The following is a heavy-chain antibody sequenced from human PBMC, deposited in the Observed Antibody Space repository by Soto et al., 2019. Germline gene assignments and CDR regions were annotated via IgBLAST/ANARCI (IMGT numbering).Heavy chain of an antibody. CDR3: ARGGSDFWSGYYLDY. V-gene: IGHV4-31*03. Sequence: QVQLQESGPGLVKPSQTLSLTCTVSGGSISSGGYYWSWIRQHPGKGLEWIGYIYYSGSTYYNPSLMRRVTISVDTSKNQFSLKLSSVTAAETAVYYCARGGSDFWSGYYLDYWGQGTLVTVSS. CDR1: GGSISSGGYY. CDR2: IYYSGST. D-gene: IGHD3-3*01. J-gene: IGHJ4*02.